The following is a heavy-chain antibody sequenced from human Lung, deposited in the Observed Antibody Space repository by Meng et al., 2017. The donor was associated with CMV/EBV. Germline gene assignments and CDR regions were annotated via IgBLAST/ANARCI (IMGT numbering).Heavy chain of an antibody. Sequence: SETLSLXXGAYGGSFSGHYRSWIRQSPGKGLEWIGEIYHTGVTNYHPSLKSRVTISLDTSKMQFSLKLTSVTAADTAVYYCATSPDGPAGFDYGGQGVLVTVSS. CDR3: ATSPDGPAGFDY. D-gene: IGHD2-2*01. CDR2: IYHTGVT. V-gene: IGHV4-34*01. CDR1: GGSFSGHY. J-gene: IGHJ4*02.